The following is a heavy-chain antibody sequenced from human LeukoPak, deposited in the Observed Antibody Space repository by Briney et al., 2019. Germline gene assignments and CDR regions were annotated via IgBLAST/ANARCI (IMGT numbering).Heavy chain of an antibody. Sequence: PGGSLRLSCAASGFTFSSYEMIWVRQAPGQGLEGVSYISSSGSTIYYADSVKGRFTISRDNAKNSLYLQMNSLRAEDTAVYYCARTSTYYYDSSGSLFDYWGQGTLVTVSS. V-gene: IGHV3-48*03. CDR2: ISSSGSTI. D-gene: IGHD3-22*01. CDR1: GFTFSSYE. CDR3: ARTSTYYYDSSGSLFDY. J-gene: IGHJ4*02.